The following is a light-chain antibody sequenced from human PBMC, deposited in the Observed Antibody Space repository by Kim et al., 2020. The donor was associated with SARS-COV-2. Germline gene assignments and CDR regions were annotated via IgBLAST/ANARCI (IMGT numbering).Light chain of an antibody. Sequence: LTALVGAIITITCLASQSISDVLAWYQQKAGKAPKLLIYQASRLQSGVPSRFTGSGSGTEFTLTISSLQPDDFATDYCQQYFSYSTFGRGTKLEI. CDR1: QSISDV. J-gene: IGKJ2*01. CDR2: QAS. V-gene: IGKV1-5*03. CDR3: QQYFSYST.